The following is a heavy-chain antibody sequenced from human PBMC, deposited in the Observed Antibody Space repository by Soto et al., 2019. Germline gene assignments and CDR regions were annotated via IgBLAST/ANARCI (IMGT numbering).Heavy chain of an antibody. V-gene: IGHV4-39*01. D-gene: IGHD2-2*03. CDR1: GGSISSGGYY. Sequence: PSETLSLTCTVSGGSISSGGYYWRWIRQHPGKGLEWIGYIYYTGNTYYNPSLRSRVTLSTDTSENQFSLKLSSVTAADTAVYYCARQVTGYCISTSCHPRSDSWGQGTLVTVSS. CDR2: IYYTGNT. J-gene: IGHJ4*02. CDR3: ARQVTGYCISTSCHPRSDS.